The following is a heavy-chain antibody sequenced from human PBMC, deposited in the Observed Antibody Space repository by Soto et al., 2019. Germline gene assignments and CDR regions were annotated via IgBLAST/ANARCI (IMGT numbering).Heavy chain of an antibody. J-gene: IGHJ4*02. D-gene: IGHD5-12*01. CDR2: INTANDDT. CDR1: GYTFSSSP. V-gene: IGHV1-3*04. CDR3: ARDEGVASGN. Sequence: ASVKVSCKASGYTFSSSPLHWVRQAPGQRPEWMGWINTANDDTKYSQKFQDRVTLTRDTSASTAYMEVSSLTPEDTAVYYCARDEGVASGNWGQGTLVTVSS.